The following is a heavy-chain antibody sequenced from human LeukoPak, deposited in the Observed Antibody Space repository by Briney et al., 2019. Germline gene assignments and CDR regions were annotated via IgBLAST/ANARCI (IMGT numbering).Heavy chain of an antibody. D-gene: IGHD3-10*01. CDR3: ARPWRGSGSYYNNWFDP. J-gene: IGHJ5*02. CDR1: GYTFTGYS. V-gene: IGHV1-2*06. Sequence: ASVKVSCKASGYTFTGYSMHWVRQAPGQGPEWMGRINPNSGGTNYAQKFQGRVTMTRDTSISTAYMELSRLRSDGTAVYYCARPWRGSGSYYNNWFDPWGQGTLVTVSS. CDR2: INPNSGGT.